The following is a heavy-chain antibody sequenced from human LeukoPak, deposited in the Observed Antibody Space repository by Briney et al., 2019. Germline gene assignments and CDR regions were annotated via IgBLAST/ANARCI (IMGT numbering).Heavy chain of an antibody. CDR2: INHSGST. V-gene: IGHV4-34*01. Sequence: SETLSLTCAVYGGSFSGYYWSWIRQPPGKGLEWIGEINHSGSTYYNPSLKSRVTISVDTSKSQFSLKVTSVTAADTAVYYCARDGIATWNWFDPWGQGTLVTVSS. J-gene: IGHJ5*02. D-gene: IGHD1-1*01. CDR1: GGSFSGYY. CDR3: ARDGIATWNWFDP.